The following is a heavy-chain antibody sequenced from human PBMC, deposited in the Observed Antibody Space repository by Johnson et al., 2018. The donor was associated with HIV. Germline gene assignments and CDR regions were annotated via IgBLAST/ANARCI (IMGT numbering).Heavy chain of an antibody. CDR3: ARGVPDYVDAFDI. Sequence: QLVESGGGVVQPGRSLRLSCAASGFTFSSYGMDWVRQAPGKGLEWVAVISYDGIHKYYADSVKGRFTISRDNSKNTLYLQMNSLRAEDTALYYCARGVPDYVDAFDIWGQGTMVTVSS. D-gene: IGHD4-17*01. CDR1: GFTFSSYG. V-gene: IGHV3-30*05. CDR2: ISYDGIHK. J-gene: IGHJ3*02.